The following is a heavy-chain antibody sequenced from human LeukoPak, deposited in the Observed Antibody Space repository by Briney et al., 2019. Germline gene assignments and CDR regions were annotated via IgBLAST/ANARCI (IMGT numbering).Heavy chain of an antibody. Sequence: ASVKVSCKASGGTFSSYAISWVRQAPGQGLEWMGGIIPIFGTANYAQKFQGRVTITTDESTSTAYMELSSLRSEDTAVYYCAREVTVAGTGTGIDYWGQGTLVTVSS. V-gene: IGHV1-69*05. CDR1: GGTFSSYA. CDR3: AREVTVAGTGTGIDY. D-gene: IGHD6-19*01. J-gene: IGHJ4*02. CDR2: IIPIFGTA.